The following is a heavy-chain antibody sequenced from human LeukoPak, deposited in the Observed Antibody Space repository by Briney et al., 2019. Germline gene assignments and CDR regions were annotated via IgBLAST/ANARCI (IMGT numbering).Heavy chain of an antibody. CDR3: ARIAQQHLARHFDF. D-gene: IGHD6-13*01. Sequence: ASVTVSCKASGYSFTSYGFSWVRQAPGQGLEWIGWVSAYDGDTNYAQKVQGRVTMTTDTSTSTAYMELRSLRSNDTAVYYCARIAQQHLARHFDFWGQGTLVTVSS. J-gene: IGHJ4*02. V-gene: IGHV1-18*04. CDR2: VSAYDGDT. CDR1: GYSFTSYG.